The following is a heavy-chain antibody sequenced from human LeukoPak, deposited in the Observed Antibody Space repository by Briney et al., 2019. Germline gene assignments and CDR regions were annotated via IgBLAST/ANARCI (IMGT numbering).Heavy chain of an antibody. CDR1: GGSISRSNW. CDR2: IYHSGST. Sequence: SETLSLTCTVFGGSISRSNWWSWVRQPPGKGLEWIGEIYHSGSTKYNPSLKSRVTISLDKSKNQFSLKLSSVTAADTAVYYCARSGSGYLRYYFDYWGQGTLVTVSS. V-gene: IGHV4-4*02. CDR3: ARSGSGYLRYYFDY. D-gene: IGHD5-12*01. J-gene: IGHJ4*02.